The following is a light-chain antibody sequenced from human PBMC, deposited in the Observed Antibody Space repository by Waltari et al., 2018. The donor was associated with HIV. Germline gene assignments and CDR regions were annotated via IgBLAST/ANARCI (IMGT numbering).Light chain of an antibody. CDR3: QQYNNWPWT. J-gene: IGKJ1*01. CDR1: QSINNN. Sequence: DIVMTQSPATLSVSPGDRATLSCRASQSINNNLAWYQQRPGQAPLLLIFGASTRATGIPARFSASGSGTQFTLTISSLQSEDFAVYYCQQYNNWPWTFGQGAKVEIK. V-gene: IGKV3-15*01. CDR2: GAS.